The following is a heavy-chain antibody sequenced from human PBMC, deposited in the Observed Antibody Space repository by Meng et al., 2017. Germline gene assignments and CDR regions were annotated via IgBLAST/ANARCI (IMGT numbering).Heavy chain of an antibody. Sequence: ASVKVSCKASGYTFTSYDINWVRQATGQGLEWMGWMNPNSGNTGYAQKFQGRVTMTRNTSISTAYMELSSLRSEDTAVYYCARGFKYYYDSSGYSALAFDIWGQGTMVTVSS. J-gene: IGHJ3*02. CDR3: ARGFKYYYDSSGYSALAFDI. CDR2: MNPNSGNT. CDR1: GYTFTSYD. V-gene: IGHV1-8*01. D-gene: IGHD3-22*01.